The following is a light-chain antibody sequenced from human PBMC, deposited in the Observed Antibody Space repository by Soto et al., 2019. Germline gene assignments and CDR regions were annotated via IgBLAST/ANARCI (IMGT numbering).Light chain of an antibody. CDR1: NSDIGGYNY. V-gene: IGLV2-14*01. CDR2: DVS. Sequence: QSALTQPASVSGSPGQSITISCTGTNSDIGGYNYVSWYQQHPGKAPKLMIYDVSNRPSGVSNRFSGSKSGNTASLTISGLQAEDEADYYCYSYTTSSTRVFGTGTKLTVL. CDR3: YSYTTSSTRV. J-gene: IGLJ1*01.